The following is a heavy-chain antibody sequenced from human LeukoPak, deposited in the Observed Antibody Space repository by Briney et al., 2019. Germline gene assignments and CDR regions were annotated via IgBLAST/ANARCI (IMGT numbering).Heavy chain of an antibody. Sequence: GGSLRLSCAASGFTFSDYYMSWIRQAPGKGLEWVSYISSSGGTMYYADSVKGRFTISRDNAKKPLSLQMNSLRAEDTAVYYCARDNGGLYQSRDYYYMDVWGKGTTVTVSS. V-gene: IGHV3-11*04. CDR1: GFTFSDYY. CDR2: ISSSGGTM. J-gene: IGHJ6*03. CDR3: ARDNGGLYQSRDYYYMDV. D-gene: IGHD3-10*01.